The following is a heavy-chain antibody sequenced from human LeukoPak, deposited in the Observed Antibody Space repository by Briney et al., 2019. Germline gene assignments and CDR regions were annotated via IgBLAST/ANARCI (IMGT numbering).Heavy chain of an antibody. D-gene: IGHD3-10*01. Sequence: GGSLRLSCAASGFTFSTYGMNWVRQAPGKGLEWVSSISSSSTYIYYADSVKGRFTISRDNAKNSLYLQMNSLRAEDTAVYYCVAEIGARDFGDWGQGTLVTVSS. CDR1: GFTFSTYG. V-gene: IGHV3-21*01. J-gene: IGHJ4*02. CDR2: ISSSSTYI. CDR3: VAEIGARDFGD.